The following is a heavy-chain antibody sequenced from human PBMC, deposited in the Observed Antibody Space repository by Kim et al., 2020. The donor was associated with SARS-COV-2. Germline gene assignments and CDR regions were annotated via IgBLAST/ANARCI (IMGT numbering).Heavy chain of an antibody. CDR2: IWYDGSNK. CDR1: GFTFSSYA. V-gene: IGHV3-33*06. D-gene: IGHD2-8*01. J-gene: IGHJ4*02. Sequence: GGSLRLSCAASGFTFSSYAMHWVRQAPGKGLEWVAVIWYDGSNKYYADSVKGRFTISRDNSKNTLYLQMNSLRAEDTAVYYCAKAEGYCTNGVCSKCFDYWGQGTLVTVSS. CDR3: AKAEGYCTNGVCSKCFDY.